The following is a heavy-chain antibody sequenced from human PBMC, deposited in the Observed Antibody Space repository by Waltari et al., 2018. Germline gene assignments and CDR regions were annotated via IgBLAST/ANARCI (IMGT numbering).Heavy chain of an antibody. Sequence: EVQLLESGGGLVQPGGSLTLSCAASGFTFQNYALSGVRQGPGKGLEWVSGINDNGESTYYADFVKGRITISRDNSKNTLYLRMHSLRAEDTALYYCAKDMTRYSSSSDFDHWGQGTLVTVSS. CDR1: GFTFQNYA. CDR2: INDNGEST. J-gene: IGHJ4*02. CDR3: AKDMTRYSSSSDFDH. D-gene: IGHD6-6*01. V-gene: IGHV3-23*01.